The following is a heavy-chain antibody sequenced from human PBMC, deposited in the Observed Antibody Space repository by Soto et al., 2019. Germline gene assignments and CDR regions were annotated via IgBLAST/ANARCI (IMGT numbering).Heavy chain of an antibody. CDR1: GFTFGDYA. CDR2: IRRNAYGGTT. J-gene: IGHJ4*02. V-gene: IGHV3-49*04. D-gene: IGHD3-16*01. Sequence: LRLSCPTSGFTFGDYALSWVRQAPGKGLEWVGFIRRNAYGGTTDYAASVKGRFTISRDDSKSIAYLQMNSLRTEDTALYYCTRASSLDFDFWGQGTLVTVSS. CDR3: TRASSLDFDF.